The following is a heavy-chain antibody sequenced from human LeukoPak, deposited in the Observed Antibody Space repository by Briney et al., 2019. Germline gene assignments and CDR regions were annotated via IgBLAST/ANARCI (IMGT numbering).Heavy chain of an antibody. J-gene: IGHJ4*02. CDR2: ISGGSDYI. CDR3: AKEESGPRVDY. Sequence: PGGSLRLSCAASGFTFSKYTINWVRQAPGKGLEWVAGISGGSDYIWYADSVKGRFTISRDNSRNTLYLQMNSLRAEDTAVYYCAKEESGPRVDYWGQGTLVTASS. D-gene: IGHD3-10*01. V-gene: IGHV3-23*01. CDR1: GFTFSKYT.